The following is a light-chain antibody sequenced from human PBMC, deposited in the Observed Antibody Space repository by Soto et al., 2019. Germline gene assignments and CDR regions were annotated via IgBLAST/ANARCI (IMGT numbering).Light chain of an antibody. CDR2: NDN. Sequence: QSVLTQPPSASGTPGQRVTISCSGSSSNIGSNTVNWYQQLPGTAPKLLIHNDNQRPSGVPDRFSGSKSGTSASLAISGLQSEDEADYYCAAWDDSLTAWVFGGGTQLTVL. V-gene: IGLV1-44*01. CDR1: SSNIGSNT. CDR3: AAWDDSLTAWV. J-gene: IGLJ3*02.